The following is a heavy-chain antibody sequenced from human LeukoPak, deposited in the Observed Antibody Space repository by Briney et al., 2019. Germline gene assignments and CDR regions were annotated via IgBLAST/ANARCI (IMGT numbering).Heavy chain of an antibody. CDR3: ARGLDSSVVYFDY. Sequence: GGSLRLSCVLSGFTVSSNYMSWVRQAPGKGLEWLSVLYSGGKTYYAESVKGRFTISRDNSENTLYLQMNSLRPEDTAVYYCARGLDSSVVYFDYWGQGTLVTVSS. D-gene: IGHD3/OR15-3a*01. V-gene: IGHV3-66*02. CDR2: LYSGGKT. J-gene: IGHJ4*02. CDR1: GFTVSSNY.